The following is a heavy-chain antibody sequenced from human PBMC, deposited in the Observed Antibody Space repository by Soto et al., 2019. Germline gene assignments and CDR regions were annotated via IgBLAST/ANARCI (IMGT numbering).Heavy chain of an antibody. Sequence: SVKVSCKASGVTLKNSALSWVRQAPGQGLEWMGGIIPVFGPALYAQKFQGRVTITADESTNTAFLDVSSLGSEDTAVYYCGRGGSWAKVDSWGPGTLVTVSS. CDR3: GRGGSWAKVDS. CDR2: IIPVFGPA. V-gene: IGHV1-69*13. D-gene: IGHD6-13*01. CDR1: GVTLKNSA. J-gene: IGHJ4*02.